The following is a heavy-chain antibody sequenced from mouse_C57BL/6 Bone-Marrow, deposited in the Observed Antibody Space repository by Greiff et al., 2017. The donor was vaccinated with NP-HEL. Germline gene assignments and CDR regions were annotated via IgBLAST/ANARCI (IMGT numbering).Heavy chain of an antibody. J-gene: IGHJ4*01. Sequence: VQLQQSGAELARPGASVKLSCKASGYTFTSYGISWVKQRTGQGLEWIGEIYPRSGNTYYNEKFKGKATLTADKSSSTAYMGLRGLTSEASAVDFCARRSVYYYGSSSYYAMDYWGQGTSVTVSS. V-gene: IGHV1-81*01. CDR1: GYTFTSYG. CDR3: ARRSVYYYGSSSYYAMDY. CDR2: IYPRSGNT. D-gene: IGHD1-1*01.